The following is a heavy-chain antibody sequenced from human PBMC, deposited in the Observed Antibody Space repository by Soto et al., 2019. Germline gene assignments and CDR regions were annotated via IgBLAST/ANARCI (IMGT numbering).Heavy chain of an antibody. CDR1: GYTFTSYA. J-gene: IGHJ4*02. Sequence: ASVTVSCKASGYTFTSYAMHWVRQAPGQRLEWMGWINAGNGNTKYSQKFQGRVTITRDTSASTAYMELSSLRSEDTAVYYCARDLYDFWSGYPHALFDYWGQGTLVTVSS. CDR3: ARDLYDFWSGYPHALFDY. CDR2: INAGNGNT. D-gene: IGHD3-3*01. V-gene: IGHV1-3*01.